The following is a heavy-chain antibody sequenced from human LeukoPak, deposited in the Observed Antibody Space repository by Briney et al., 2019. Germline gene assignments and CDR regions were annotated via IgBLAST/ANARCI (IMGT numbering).Heavy chain of an antibody. D-gene: IGHD2-15*01. CDR3: ARVIGVTCDYFDS. Sequence: SVKVSCKASGGRLSTYALAWVRQASGQGLEWVGGIIPIFGTTRYAQNLQDRVTIIADESTNTAYMELSSLRSDDTAVYYCARVIGVTCDYFDSWGQGTLVTVSS. V-gene: IGHV1-69*13. J-gene: IGHJ4*02. CDR2: IIPIFGTT. CDR1: GGRLSTYA.